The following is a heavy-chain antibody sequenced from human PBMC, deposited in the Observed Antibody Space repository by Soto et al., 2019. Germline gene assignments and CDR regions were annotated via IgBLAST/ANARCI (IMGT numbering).Heavy chain of an antibody. V-gene: IGHV1-24*01. Sequence: GASVKVSCKVYGHTLAELSMNWVRQAPGKGLEWMGGFDPGNGQKFYAQKFQGRVIMTGDTSTETAYMELSSLRSEDTAVYYCATDGNNGNNWFDPWGQGTQVTV. D-gene: IGHD1-20*01. CDR1: GHTLAELS. CDR3: ATDGNNGNNWFDP. J-gene: IGHJ5*02. CDR2: FDPGNGQK.